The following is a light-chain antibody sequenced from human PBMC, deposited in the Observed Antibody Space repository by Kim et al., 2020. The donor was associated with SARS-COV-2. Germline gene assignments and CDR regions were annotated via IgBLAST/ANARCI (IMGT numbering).Light chain of an antibody. CDR1: STDVGNYNL. V-gene: IGLV2-23*02. CDR3: CSYAGSSTSV. J-gene: IGLJ1*01. Sequence: QSALTQPASVSGSPGQSITISCTGTSTDVGNYNLVSWYQQHPGKATQLMFYEVTKRSSGVSNLFSGSKSGNTASLTISRLQAEDEADYYCCSYAGSSTSVFGAGTKVTVL. CDR2: EVT.